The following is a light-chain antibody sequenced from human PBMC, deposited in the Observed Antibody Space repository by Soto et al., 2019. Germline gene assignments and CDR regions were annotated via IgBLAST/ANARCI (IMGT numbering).Light chain of an antibody. CDR2: DVS. CDR3: QQFNSYPIT. Sequence: AIQVTQSPSSLSASVGDRVTITCLASQDIRGALAWYQQKPGKPPKLLIYDVSTLENGVPSRFSGDSSGTQFTLSISGLQPEDFGTYYFQQFNSYPITFGHGTRLEIK. V-gene: IGKV1-13*02. CDR1: QDIRGA. J-gene: IGKJ5*01.